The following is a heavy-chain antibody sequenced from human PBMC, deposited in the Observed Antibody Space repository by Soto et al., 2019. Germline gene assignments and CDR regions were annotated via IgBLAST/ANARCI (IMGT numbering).Heavy chain of an antibody. CDR2: INAGNGNT. V-gene: IGHV1-3*01. CDR1: GYTFTSYA. Sequence: ASVKVSCKASGYTFTSYAMHWVRQAPGQRLEWMGWINAGNGNTKFSQKFQGRVTITRDTSASTAYMELSSLRSEDTAVYYCARVPHSSGWYWSSNWFDPWGQGTLVTVSS. CDR3: ARVPHSSGWYWSSNWFDP. J-gene: IGHJ5*02. D-gene: IGHD6-19*01.